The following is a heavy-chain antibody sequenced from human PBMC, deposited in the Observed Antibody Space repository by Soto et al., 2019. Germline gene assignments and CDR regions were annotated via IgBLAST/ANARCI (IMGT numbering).Heavy chain of an antibody. Sequence: GASVKVSCKASGYTFTSYAIHWVRQAPGPRLEWMGWINAGNGNTQYSQKFQGRVTITRDTSASIAYMEVSSLRSEGTAVYYCARTDIVGATLFDYWGQGTLVTSPQ. CDR1: GYTFTSYA. CDR2: INAGNGNT. CDR3: ARTDIVGATLFDY. J-gene: IGHJ4*02. V-gene: IGHV1-3*01. D-gene: IGHD1-26*01.